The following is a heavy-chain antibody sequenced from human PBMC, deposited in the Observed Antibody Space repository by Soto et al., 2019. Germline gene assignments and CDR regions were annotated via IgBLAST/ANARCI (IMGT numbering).Heavy chain of an antibody. CDR2: VYYSGST. CDR3: VRDYLLTGFDP. V-gene: IGHV4-59*01. D-gene: IGHD3-9*01. J-gene: IGHJ5*02. CDR1: GGSISNYY. Sequence: SETLSLTCTVSGGSISNYYWTWVRQPPGKGLEWIGYVYYSGSTNYNPSLESRVTISIDTSKNQFSLKMKSVTAADTAVYYCVRDYLLTGFDPWGQGTLVTVSS.